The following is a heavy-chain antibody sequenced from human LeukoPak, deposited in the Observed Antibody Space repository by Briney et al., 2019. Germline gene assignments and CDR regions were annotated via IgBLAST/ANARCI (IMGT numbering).Heavy chain of an antibody. D-gene: IGHD2-2*01. Sequence: GGSLRLSCAASGFTFSSYAMSWVRHAPGKGLEWVSAISRSGGSTYYADSVKGRFTISRDNSKNTPYLQMNSLRAEDTAVYYCAKGFCSSTSCTSYFDYWGQGTLVTVSS. CDR2: ISRSGGST. CDR3: AKGFCSSTSCTSYFDY. J-gene: IGHJ4*02. V-gene: IGHV3-23*01. CDR1: GFTFSSYA.